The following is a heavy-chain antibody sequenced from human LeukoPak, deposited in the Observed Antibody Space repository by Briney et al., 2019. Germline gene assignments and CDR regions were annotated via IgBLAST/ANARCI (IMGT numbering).Heavy chain of an antibody. CDR3: AKDRDYAIDY. Sequence: GGSLRLSCAASGFTFSSYSMNWVRQAPGKGLEWVSSISSSSSYIYYADSVKGRFTISRDNSKNTLYLQMNSLRAEDTAVYYCAKDRDYAIDYWGQGTLVTVSS. J-gene: IGHJ4*02. D-gene: IGHD4-17*01. V-gene: IGHV3-21*01. CDR1: GFTFSSYS. CDR2: ISSSSSYI.